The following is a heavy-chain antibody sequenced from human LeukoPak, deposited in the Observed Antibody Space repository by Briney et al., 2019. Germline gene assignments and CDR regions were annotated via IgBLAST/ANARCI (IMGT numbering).Heavy chain of an antibody. V-gene: IGHV4-39*07. CDR3: ARNYDSSGYYLFGY. J-gene: IGHJ4*02. CDR2: IYYTGST. Sequence: SETLSLTCTVSAGSISSSSYYWGWIRQPPGKGLEWIGNIYYTGSTYYNPSLKSRVTMSVDTSKDQFSLKLSSVTAADTAVYYCARNYDSSGYYLFGYWGQGTLVTVSS. CDR1: AGSISSSSYY. D-gene: IGHD3-22*01.